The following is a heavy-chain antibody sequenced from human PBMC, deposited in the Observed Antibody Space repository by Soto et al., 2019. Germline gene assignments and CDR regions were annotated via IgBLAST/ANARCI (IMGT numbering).Heavy chain of an antibody. J-gene: IGHJ4*02. CDR3: AAMTTY. Sequence: EVQQVESGGGLVKPGGSLRLSCAASGFNFKNAWMNWVRQAPGKGLEWVGRIKSETDGGTTDYAAPVKGRFTISRDDSKSTLLLQMNSLKTEDTGVYYCAAMTTYWGPGTPVTVS. D-gene: IGHD1-1*01. CDR2: IKSETDGGTT. CDR1: GFNFKNAW. V-gene: IGHV3-15*07.